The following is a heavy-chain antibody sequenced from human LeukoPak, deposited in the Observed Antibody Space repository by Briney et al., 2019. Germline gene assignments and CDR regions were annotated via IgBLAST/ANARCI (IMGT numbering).Heavy chain of an antibody. D-gene: IGHD6-19*01. CDR1: GFTFSSYS. Sequence: PGGSLRLSCAASGFTFSSYSMNWVRQAPGKGLEWVSAISGSGGSTYYADSVKGRFTISRDNSKNTLYLQMNSLRAEDTAVYYCAKGVTRYSSGWVDYWGQGTLVTVSS. J-gene: IGHJ4*02. V-gene: IGHV3-23*01. CDR3: AKGVTRYSSGWVDY. CDR2: ISGSGGST.